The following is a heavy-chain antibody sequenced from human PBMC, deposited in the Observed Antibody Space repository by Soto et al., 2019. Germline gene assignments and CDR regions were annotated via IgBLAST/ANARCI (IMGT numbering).Heavy chain of an antibody. V-gene: IGHV3-66*01. D-gene: IGHD3-10*01. CDR1: GFTFSSYW. CDR2: IYSGGST. CDR3: ARDFYYHGSGTMGGYFDY. J-gene: IGHJ4*02. Sequence: GSLRLSCAASGFTFSSYWMRWVRQAQGKGLEWVSVIYSGGSTYYADSVKGRFTISRDNSKNTLYLQMNSLRAEDTAVYYCARDFYYHGSGTMGGYFDYWGQGTLVTVSS.